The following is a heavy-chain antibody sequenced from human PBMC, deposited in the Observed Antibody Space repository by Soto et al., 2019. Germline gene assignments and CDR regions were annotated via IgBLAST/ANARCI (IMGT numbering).Heavy chain of an antibody. V-gene: IGHV4-59*01. CDR3: TREQTSTVVTQ. CDR1: GGSMSNYY. Sequence: SETLSLTCTVSGGSMSNYYWSWIRQPPGKGLEWIGCVYYSGSTNYNPSLESRVTISVDTSKNQFSLKLSSVTAADTAVYYCTREQTSTVVTQWGQGTLVTVS. J-gene: IGHJ4*02. D-gene: IGHD4-17*01. CDR2: VYYSGST.